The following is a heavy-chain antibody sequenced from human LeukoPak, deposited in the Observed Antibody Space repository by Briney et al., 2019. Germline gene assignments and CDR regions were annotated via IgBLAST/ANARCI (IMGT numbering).Heavy chain of an antibody. D-gene: IGHD3-22*01. CDR2: IYYSGST. CDR1: GGSISSSSYY. CDR3: ARHSYDSSGYPFDP. Sequence: SETLSITCTVSGGSISSSSYYWGWIRQPPGKGLEWIGSIYYSGSTYYNPSLNSRVTISVDTSKNHFSLKLSSVTAADTAVYYCARHSYDSSGYPFDPWGQGTLVTVSS. J-gene: IGHJ5*02. V-gene: IGHV4-39*01.